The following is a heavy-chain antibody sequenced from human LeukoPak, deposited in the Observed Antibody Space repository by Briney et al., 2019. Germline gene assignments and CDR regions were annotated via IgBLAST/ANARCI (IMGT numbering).Heavy chain of an antibody. CDR3: ARGRPDGSGSYYKFDP. D-gene: IGHD3-10*01. CDR2: INHGGST. Sequence: SETLSLTCAVYGGSFSDSYWSWIRQPPGKGLEWIGEINHGGSTKFNPSLKSRVTISLDTSRNQFSLKLSSVTAADTAVYYCARGRPDGSGSYYKFDPWGQGTLVTVSS. CDR1: GGSFSDSY. V-gene: IGHV4-34*01. J-gene: IGHJ5*02.